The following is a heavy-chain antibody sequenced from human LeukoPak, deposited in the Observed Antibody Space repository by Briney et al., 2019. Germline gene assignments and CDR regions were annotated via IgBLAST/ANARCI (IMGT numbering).Heavy chain of an antibody. V-gene: IGHV3-23*01. CDR1: GFTFSSYA. CDR3: AKLGWCGELFYFDY. CDR2: ISGSGGST. J-gene: IGHJ4*02. D-gene: IGHD3-10*01. Sequence: GGSLRLSCAASGFTFSSYAMSWVRQAPGKGLEWVSAISGSGGSTYYADSVKGRFTISRDNSKNTLYLRMNSLRAEDTAVYYCAKLGWCGELFYFDYWGQGTLVTVSS.